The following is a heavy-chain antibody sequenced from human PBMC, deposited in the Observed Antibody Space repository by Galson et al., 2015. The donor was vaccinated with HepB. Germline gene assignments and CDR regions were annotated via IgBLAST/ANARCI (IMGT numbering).Heavy chain of an antibody. D-gene: IGHD5-12*01. CDR2: ISSSSSYI. Sequence: SLRLSCAASGFTFSSYSMNWVRQAPGKGLEWVSSISSSSSYIYYADPVKGRFTISRDNAKNSLYLQVNSPRAEDTAVYYCARDERGYSGYDIDWGQGTLVTVSS. V-gene: IGHV3-21*01. J-gene: IGHJ4*02. CDR3: ARDERGYSGYDID. CDR1: GFTFSSYS.